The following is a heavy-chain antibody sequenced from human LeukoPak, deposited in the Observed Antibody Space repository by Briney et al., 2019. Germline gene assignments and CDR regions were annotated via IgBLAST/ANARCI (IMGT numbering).Heavy chain of an antibody. J-gene: IGHJ3*02. CDR1: GGSISSGGYS. CDR3: ARTEIHCSGGSCYPDAFDI. Sequence: SQTLSLTCAVSGGSISSGGYSWSWIRQPPGKGLEWIGYTYHSGSTYYNPSLKSRVTISVDRSKNQFSLKLSSVTAADTAVYYCARTEIHCSGGSCYPDAFDIWGQGTMVTVSS. D-gene: IGHD2-15*01. CDR2: TYHSGST. V-gene: IGHV4-30-2*01.